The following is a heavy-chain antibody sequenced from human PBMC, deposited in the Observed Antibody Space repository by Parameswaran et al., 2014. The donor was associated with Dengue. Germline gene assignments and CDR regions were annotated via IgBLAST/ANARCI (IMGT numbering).Heavy chain of an antibody. CDR3: ARAFRLSSPLYGMDV. Sequence: VRQMPGKGLEWMGRIIPILGIANYAQKFQGRVTITADKSTSTAYMELSSLRSEDTAVYYCARAFRLSSPLYGMDVWGQGTTVTVSS. V-gene: IGHV1-69*04. CDR2: IIPILGIA. D-gene: IGHD3-16*01. J-gene: IGHJ6*02.